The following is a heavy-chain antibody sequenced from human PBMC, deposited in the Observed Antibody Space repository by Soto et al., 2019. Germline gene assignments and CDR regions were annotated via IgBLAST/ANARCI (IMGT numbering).Heavy chain of an antibody. J-gene: IGHJ5*02. CDR1: GGTFSSYA. V-gene: IGHV1-69*13. CDR3: ARAGCSSTSCYLSWFDP. D-gene: IGHD2-2*01. Sequence: ASVKVSCKASGGTFSSYAISWVRQAPGQGLEWMGGIIPIFGTANYAQKFQGRVTITADESTSTAYMELSSLRSEDTAVYYCARAGCSSTSCYLSWFDPWGQGTLVTVS. CDR2: IIPIFGTA.